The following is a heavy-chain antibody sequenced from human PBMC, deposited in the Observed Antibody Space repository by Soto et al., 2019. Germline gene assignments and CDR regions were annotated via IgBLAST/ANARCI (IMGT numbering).Heavy chain of an antibody. Sequence: PGGSLRLSCAASGFTFSRYWMTWVRQAPGKGLEWVANIKQGGSEVYYVDSVKGRFTISRDNAENSLYLQMNSLRAEDTAVYYCARAPVCSGGSCYDYWGQRSLVTVSS. J-gene: IGHJ4*02. D-gene: IGHD2-15*01. CDR1: GFTFSRYW. V-gene: IGHV3-7*01. CDR3: ARAPVCSGGSCYDY. CDR2: IKQGGSEV.